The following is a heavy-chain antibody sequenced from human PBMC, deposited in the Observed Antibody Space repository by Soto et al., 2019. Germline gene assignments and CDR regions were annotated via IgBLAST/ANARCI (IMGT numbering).Heavy chain of an antibody. CDR3: ARGSREYEWLRGSNWLDP. Sequence: SETLSLTCTVSGGSISSGDYYWSWIRQPPGKGLEWIGYIYYSGSTYYNPSLKSRVTISVDTSKNQFSLKLSSVTAADTAVYYCARGSREYEWLRGSNWLDPWGPGTMVPVSS. V-gene: IGHV4-30-4*01. J-gene: IGHJ5*02. CDR1: GGSISSGDYY. CDR2: IYYSGST. D-gene: IGHD5-12*01.